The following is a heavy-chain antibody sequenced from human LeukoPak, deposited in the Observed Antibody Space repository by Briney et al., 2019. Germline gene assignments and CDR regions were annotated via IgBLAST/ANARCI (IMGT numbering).Heavy chain of an antibody. J-gene: IGHJ4*02. CDR3: TRPTVVDNFDY. CDR1: GFTFTGSA. Sequence: GGSLRLLQAASGFTFTGSAMHWVRQASGKGLEWVGRIRSKANSYATAYAPSAKGRFNISRDDSKNTAYLQMNSLKTEDTAVYYCTRPTVVDNFDYWGQGTLVTVSS. D-gene: IGHD4-23*01. V-gene: IGHV3-73*01. CDR2: IRSKANSYAT.